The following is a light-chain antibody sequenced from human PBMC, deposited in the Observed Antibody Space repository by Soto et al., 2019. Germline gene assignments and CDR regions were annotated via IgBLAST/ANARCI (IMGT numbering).Light chain of an antibody. CDR2: DVS. J-gene: IGLJ1*01. CDR1: SSDVGGYNY. V-gene: IGLV2-14*01. CDR3: SSYTSSSSYV. Sequence: LTQPASVSGSPGQSITISCTGTSSDVGGYNYVSWYQQHPGKAPKLMIYDVSNRPSGVSNRFSGSKSGNTASLTISGLQAEDEADYYCSSYTSSSSYVFGTGTKLTVL.